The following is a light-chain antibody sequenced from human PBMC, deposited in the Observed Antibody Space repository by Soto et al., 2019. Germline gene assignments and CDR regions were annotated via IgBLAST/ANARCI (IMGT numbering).Light chain of an antibody. V-gene: IGKV3-11*01. CDR3: QKYNSAPWT. Sequence: EIVLTQSPATLSLSPGESATLSCRATRSVSSYLAWYQQKPGQAPRLLIYDASSRPTDIPARFSGSGSGTDFTLTISSLEPEDFALYYCQKYNSAPWTFGQGTKVEIK. CDR1: RSVSSY. J-gene: IGKJ1*01. CDR2: DAS.